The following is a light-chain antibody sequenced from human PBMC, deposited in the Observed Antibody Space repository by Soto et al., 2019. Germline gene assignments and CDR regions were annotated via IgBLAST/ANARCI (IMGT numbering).Light chain of an antibody. CDR3: SSYTSSTTLVV. CDR1: GGDIGYYNY. J-gene: IGLJ2*01. Sequence: QSALTQPPSASGSPGQSVTISCTGTGGDIGYYNYVSWYQHLPGKAPKLMIYEVTNRPSGVSNRFSGSKSGNTASLTISGLLAEDEADYYCSSYTSSTTLVVFGGGTQLTVL. CDR2: EVT. V-gene: IGLV2-14*01.